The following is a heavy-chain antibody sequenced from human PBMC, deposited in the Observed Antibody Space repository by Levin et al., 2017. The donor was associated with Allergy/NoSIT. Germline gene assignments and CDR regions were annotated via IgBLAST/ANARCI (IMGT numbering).Heavy chain of an antibody. J-gene: IGHJ4*02. V-gene: IGHV3-73*01. CDR2: IRSKADSYAT. Sequence: GGSLRLSCAASGFTFSGSAMHWVRQASGKGLEWVGRIRSKADSYATTYAASVKGRFTISRDDSKNTAYLQMNSLKTEDTAVYYCTATSRYCSGGSCYYWGQGTLVTVSS. CDR1: GFTFSGSA. D-gene: IGHD2-15*01. CDR3: TATSRYCSGGSCYY.